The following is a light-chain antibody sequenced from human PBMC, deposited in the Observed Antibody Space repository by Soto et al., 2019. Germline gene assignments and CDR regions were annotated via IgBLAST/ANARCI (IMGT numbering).Light chain of an antibody. V-gene: IGKV1-8*01. CDR3: QQYYSYPVT. CDR1: QGISSY. CDR2: AAS. J-gene: IGKJ4*01. Sequence: AIRMTQSPSSLSASTGDRVTITCRASQGISSYFAWYQQKPGKAPKLLIYAASTLQSGVPSRSSGSGSGTDFTLTISCLQSEEFATYYCQQYYSYPVTFGGGTKVEIK.